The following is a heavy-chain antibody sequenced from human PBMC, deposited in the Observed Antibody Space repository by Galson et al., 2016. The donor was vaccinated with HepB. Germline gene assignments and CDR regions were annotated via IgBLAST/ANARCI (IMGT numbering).Heavy chain of an antibody. Sequence: SLRLSCAASGFTFSTYDMHWVRQVAGKGLEWVSGIDTAGRPYYPDSVKSRFTISRENGKNSFFLQMDSLRAGDTAVYYCVRESADRIGYTYLDYWGQGTLVTVSS. D-gene: IGHD5-24*01. CDR1: GFTFSTYD. CDR3: VRESADRIGYTYLDY. J-gene: IGHJ4*02. CDR2: IDTAGRP. V-gene: IGHV3-13*05.